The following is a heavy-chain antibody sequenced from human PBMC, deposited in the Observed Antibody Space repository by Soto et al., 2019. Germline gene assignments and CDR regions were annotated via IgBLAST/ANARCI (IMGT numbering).Heavy chain of an antibody. J-gene: IGHJ4*02. V-gene: IGHV4-4*02. CDR2: IYHSGST. CDR1: GGSISSTNW. Sequence: ASETLSLTCGVSGGSISSTNWWSWVRHPPGKGLEWIGEIYHSGSTNYNPSLSLKSRVTISVDKSKNQFSLKLNSVTAADTAVYYCATSSLRYYYNSTSPIDYWGQGTLVTVSS. D-gene: IGHD3-22*01. CDR3: ATSSLRYYYNSTSPIDY.